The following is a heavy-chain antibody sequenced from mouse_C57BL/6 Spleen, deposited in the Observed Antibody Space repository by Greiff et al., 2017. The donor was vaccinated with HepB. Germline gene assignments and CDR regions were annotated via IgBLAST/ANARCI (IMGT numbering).Heavy chain of an antibody. CDR3: ARETAQMDY. V-gene: IGHV5-4*01. Sequence: EVKVEESGGGLVKPGGSLKLSCAASGFTFSSYAMSWVRQTPEKRLEWVATISDGGSYTYYPDNVKGRFTISRDNAKNNLYLQMSHLKSEDTAMYYCARETAQMDYWGQGTSVTVSS. D-gene: IGHD3-2*02. CDR2: ISDGGSYT. J-gene: IGHJ4*01. CDR1: GFTFSSYA.